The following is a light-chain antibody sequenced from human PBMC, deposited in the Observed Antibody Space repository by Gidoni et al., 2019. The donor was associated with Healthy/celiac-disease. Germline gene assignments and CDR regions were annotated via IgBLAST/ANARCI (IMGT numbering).Light chain of an antibody. CDR2: DAS. J-gene: IGKJ5*01. CDR1: QDISNY. Sequence: DIQMTQSPSSLSASVGDRVTITCQASQDISNYLNWYQQKPGKAPKLLIYDASNLETGVPSRFSGSGSGTDFTFTISSLQPEDIATYYCQQYDTLPLTFXQXTRLEIK. V-gene: IGKV1-33*01. CDR3: QQYDTLPLT.